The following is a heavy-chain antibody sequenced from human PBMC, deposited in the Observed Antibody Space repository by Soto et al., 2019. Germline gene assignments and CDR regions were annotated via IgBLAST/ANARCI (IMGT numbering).Heavy chain of an antibody. Sequence: EVLLLESGGGLVQPGGSLRLSCAASGFTFSNYGMIWARQAPGKGPEWVSAISGGGGSKYYADSVKGRFTISRDNSRNTLYLEMNSLRAEDTAVYYCEKEVVPDYGGQGTLVTVSS. CDR1: GFTFSNYG. CDR2: ISGGGGSK. J-gene: IGHJ4*02. V-gene: IGHV3-23*01. CDR3: EKEVVPDY. D-gene: IGHD2-15*01.